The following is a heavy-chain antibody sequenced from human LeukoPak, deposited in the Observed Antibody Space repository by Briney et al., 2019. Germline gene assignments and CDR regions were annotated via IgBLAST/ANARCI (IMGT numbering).Heavy chain of an antibody. CDR1: GGSFSGYY. V-gene: IGHV4-34*01. CDR3: ATRPDIAAAGPGWFDP. Sequence: SETLSLTCAVYGGSFSGYYWSWIRQPPGKGLEWIGEINHSESTNYNPSLKSRVTVSVDTSKNQFSLKLSSVTAADTAVYYCATRPDIAAAGPGWFDPWGQGTLVTVSS. D-gene: IGHD6-13*01. J-gene: IGHJ5*02. CDR2: INHSEST.